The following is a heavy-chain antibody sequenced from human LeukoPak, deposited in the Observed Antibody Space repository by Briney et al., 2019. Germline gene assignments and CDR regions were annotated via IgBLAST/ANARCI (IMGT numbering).Heavy chain of an antibody. D-gene: IGHD6-13*01. Sequence: GGSLRLSCAASGFTFSNAWMSWVRQAPGKGLEWVGRIKSKTEGGTADYAAPAKGRFIISRDDSKNTLYLQMNSLKTEDTAMYFCATARSSSTWSTFLYWHFHLWGRGTLVTVSS. V-gene: IGHV3-15*01. CDR1: GFTFSNAW. CDR2: IKSKTEGGTA. CDR3: ATARSSSTWSTFLYWHFHL. J-gene: IGHJ2*01.